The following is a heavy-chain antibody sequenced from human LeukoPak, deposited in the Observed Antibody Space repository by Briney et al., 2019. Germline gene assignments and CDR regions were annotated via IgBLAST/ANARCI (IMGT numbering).Heavy chain of an antibody. D-gene: IGHD5-12*01. CDR2: IRGDNGNT. CDR3: ARGEYSGYDYYYYMDV. CDR1: GYTFSNYG. V-gene: IGHV1-18*01. Sequence: GASVKVSCKASGYTFSNYGISWVRQAPGQGLEWVGWIRGDNGNTNYAQKLQGRVTMTTDTSTRTAYTELRSLRSDGTAVYYCARGEYSGYDYYYYMDVWGKGTTVTISS. J-gene: IGHJ6*03.